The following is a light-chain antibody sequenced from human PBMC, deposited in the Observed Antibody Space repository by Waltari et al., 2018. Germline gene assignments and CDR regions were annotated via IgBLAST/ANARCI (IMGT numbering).Light chain of an antibody. Sequence: DIQMTQSPSSLSASVGDRVTITCRASQGISSYLNWYQQKPGKAPKLLIYSANRLESGVPSRFRCSGSGTELTLSISSLQPEDFATYYCQQYNSLPYSFGQGTKVEIK. CDR1: QGISSY. CDR3: QQYNSLPYS. V-gene: IGKV1-39*01. CDR2: SAN. J-gene: IGKJ2*03.